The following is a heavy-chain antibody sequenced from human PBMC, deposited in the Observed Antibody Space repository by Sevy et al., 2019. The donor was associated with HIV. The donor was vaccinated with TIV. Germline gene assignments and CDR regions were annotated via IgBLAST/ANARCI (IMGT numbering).Heavy chain of an antibody. CDR1: GFTFSSYA. Sequence: GGSLRLSCAASGFTFSSYAMHWVRQAPGKGLEWVAVISYDGSNKYYADSVKGRFTISRDNSKNTLYLQMNSLRAEDTAVYYCARDGAWESGAFDIWGQGTMVTVSS. CDR3: ARDGAWESGAFDI. V-gene: IGHV3-30-3*01. CDR2: ISYDGSNK. D-gene: IGHD1-26*01. J-gene: IGHJ3*02.